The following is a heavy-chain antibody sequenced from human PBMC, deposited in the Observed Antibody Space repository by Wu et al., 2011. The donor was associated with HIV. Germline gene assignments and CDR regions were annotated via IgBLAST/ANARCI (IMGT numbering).Heavy chain of an antibody. J-gene: IGHJ3*02. V-gene: IGHV1-2*02. CDR1: GYTFTGYY. CDR3: ARGPWIGATQNDAFDI. CDR2: INPINGGT. Sequence: KKPGASVKVSCKASGYTFTGYYVHWVRQAPGQGLEWLGWINPINGGTDYARKFQGRVTMTRDTSISTAYMEMTRLQSDDTAVYYCARGPWIGATQNDAFDIWGQGTMVTVSS. D-gene: IGHD1-26*01.